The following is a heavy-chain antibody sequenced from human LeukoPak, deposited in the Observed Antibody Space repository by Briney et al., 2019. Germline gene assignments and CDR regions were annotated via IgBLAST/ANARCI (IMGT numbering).Heavy chain of an antibody. CDR2: INPDGDST. V-gene: IGHV1-46*01. CDR1: GYTFTSYW. J-gene: IGHJ4*02. CDR3: ARAPRNSSTMLDY. D-gene: IGHD1-14*01. Sequence: ASVKVSCKASGYTFTSYWIQWVRQAPGQGLEWMGLINPDGDSTAYAHRFQGRVIMTRDTSTSTAYMDLSSLRSEDTAVYHCARAPRNSSTMLDYWGQGTLVTVSS.